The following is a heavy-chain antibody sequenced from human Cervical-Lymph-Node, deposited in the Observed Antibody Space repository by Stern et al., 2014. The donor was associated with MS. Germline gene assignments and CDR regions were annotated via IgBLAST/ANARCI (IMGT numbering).Heavy chain of an antibody. CDR1: GYTFTSYG. CDR2: NSAYKGTT. J-gene: IGHJ4*02. CDR3: ARAPSGYDYANDY. D-gene: IGHD5-12*01. V-gene: IGHV1-18*01. Sequence: QLVQSGAEVKKPGASVKVSCKTSGYTFTSYGISWVRQAPGQGLEWMGWNSAYKGTTNYAEKFQGRVTMTTDTPTATAYMELRSLTSDDTAVYYCARAPSGYDYANDYWGQGTLVTVSS.